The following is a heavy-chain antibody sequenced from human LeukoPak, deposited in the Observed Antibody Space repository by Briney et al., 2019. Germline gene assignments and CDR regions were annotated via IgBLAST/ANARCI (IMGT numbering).Heavy chain of an antibody. Sequence: GGSLRLSCAASGFTFSIYWMTWVRQAPGKGLEWVSAISDTGNTYHADSVKGRFTISRDSSKNTLFLQMNRLRPEDAAVYYCAKAPVTTCRGAFCYPFDYWGLGTLVTVSS. CDR2: ISDTGNT. CDR3: AKAPVTTCRGAFCYPFDY. J-gene: IGHJ4*02. V-gene: IGHV3-23*01. CDR1: GFTFSIYW. D-gene: IGHD2-15*01.